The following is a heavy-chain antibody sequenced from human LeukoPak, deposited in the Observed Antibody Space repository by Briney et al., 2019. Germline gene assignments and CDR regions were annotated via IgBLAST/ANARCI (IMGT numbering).Heavy chain of an antibody. CDR3: ARRRGGDYGMYYYYYMDV. CDR1: GGSISSTGYC. V-gene: IGHV4-61*09. D-gene: IGHD4-17*01. J-gene: IGHJ6*03. CDR2: IYTNGNT. Sequence: SETLSLTCTVSGGSISSTGYCWSWIRQPAGKGLEWIGHIYTNGNTNYNPSLKSRVTISVDTSKNQFSLKLSSVTAADTAVYYCARRRGGDYGMYYYYYMDVWGKGTTVTVSS.